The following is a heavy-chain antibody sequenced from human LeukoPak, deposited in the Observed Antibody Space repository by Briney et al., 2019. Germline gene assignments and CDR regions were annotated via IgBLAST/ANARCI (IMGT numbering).Heavy chain of an antibody. CDR3: ARGLASGYPPIPFDY. D-gene: IGHD3-3*01. CDR1: GYSISSGYY. CDR2: IYHSGST. Sequence: PSETLSLTCTVSGYSISSGYYWGWIRQPPGKGLEWIGSIYHSGSTKYNSSLKSRVTISVDTSKNEFSLNLTSVTAADTAIYYCARGLASGYPPIPFDYWGQGTLVTVSS. J-gene: IGHJ4*02. V-gene: IGHV4-38-2*02.